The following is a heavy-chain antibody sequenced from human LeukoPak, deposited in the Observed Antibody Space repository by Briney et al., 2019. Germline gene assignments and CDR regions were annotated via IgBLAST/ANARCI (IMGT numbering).Heavy chain of an antibody. CDR1: GGTFSSYA. V-gene: IGHV1-69*04. Sequence: ASVKVSCKASGGTFSSYAISWVRQAPGQGLEWMGRIIPILGIANYAQKFQGRVTITADESTSTAYMELSSLRSEDTAVYYCARGVVVVPVAPFDPWGQGTLVTVSS. CDR3: ARGVVVVPVAPFDP. D-gene: IGHD2-2*01. J-gene: IGHJ5*02. CDR2: IIPILGIA.